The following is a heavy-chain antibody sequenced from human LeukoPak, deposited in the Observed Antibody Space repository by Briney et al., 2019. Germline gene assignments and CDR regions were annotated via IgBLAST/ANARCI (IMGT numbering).Heavy chain of an antibody. CDR3: AKVGYDILTGYYYYYYYMDV. D-gene: IGHD3-9*01. Sequence: GGSLRLSCAASGFTFSSYEMNWVRQAPGKGLEWVSAISGSGGSTYYADSVKGRFTISRDNSKNTLYLQMNSLRAEDTAVYYCAKVGYDILTGYYYYYYYMDVWGKGTTVTISS. CDR1: GFTFSSYE. J-gene: IGHJ6*03. CDR2: ISGSGGST. V-gene: IGHV3-23*01.